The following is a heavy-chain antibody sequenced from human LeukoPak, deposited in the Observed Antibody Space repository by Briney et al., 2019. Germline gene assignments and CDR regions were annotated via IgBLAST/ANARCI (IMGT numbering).Heavy chain of an antibody. CDR1: GFTFSSYS. D-gene: IGHD5-24*01. CDR2: ISSSSSYI. Sequence: GGSLRLSCAASGFTFSSYSMNWVRQPPGKGLEWVSSISSSSSYIYYADSVKGRFTISRDNAKNSLYLQMNSLRAEDTAVYYCAREVEMATINWGQGTLVTVSS. J-gene: IGHJ4*02. CDR3: AREVEMATIN. V-gene: IGHV3-21*01.